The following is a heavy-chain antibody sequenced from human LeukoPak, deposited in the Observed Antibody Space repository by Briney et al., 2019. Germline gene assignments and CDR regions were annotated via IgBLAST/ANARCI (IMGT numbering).Heavy chain of an antibody. CDR3: ARSLGYCSGGSCRDAFDI. CDR2: IYHSGST. J-gene: IGHJ3*02. V-gene: IGHV4-30-2*01. D-gene: IGHD2-15*01. Sequence: SQTLSLTCAVSGGSLSSGGYSWSWLRQPPGTGLEWIGYIYHSGSTYYNPSLKSRVTISVDRSKNQFSLKLSSVTAADTAVYYCARSLGYCSGGSCRDAFDIWGQGTMVTVSS. CDR1: GGSLSSGGYS.